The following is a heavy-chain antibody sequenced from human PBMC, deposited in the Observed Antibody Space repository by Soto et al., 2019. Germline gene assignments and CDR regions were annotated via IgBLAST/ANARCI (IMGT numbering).Heavy chain of an antibody. CDR1: GYTLTELS. J-gene: IGHJ4*02. D-gene: IGHD6-19*01. V-gene: IGHV1-24*01. Sequence: QVQLVQSGAEVKKHGASVKVSCKVSGYTLTELSMNWVRQSPGKGREWMGGFDPEDGETIYAQKFQGRVNMTEDTSTDTAYMEMSSLCSEDTAVYYCAALGWGFDYWGQGTLVTVSS. CDR3: AALGWGFDY. CDR2: FDPEDGET.